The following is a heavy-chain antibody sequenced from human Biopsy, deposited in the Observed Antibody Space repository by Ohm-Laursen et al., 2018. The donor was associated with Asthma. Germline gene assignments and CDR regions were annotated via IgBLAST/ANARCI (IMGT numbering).Heavy chain of an antibody. CDR1: GFTFSSSW. V-gene: IGHV3-74*01. D-gene: IGHD3-16*02. CDR2: VNGDGRST. Sequence: SLRHSCAASGFTFSSSWMHWVGQITGKGLVWFSRVNGDGRSTSYADSVKGGFTISRDKAKNMLYLQMNSLRAEDTALYYCARVSSYWAFEPWGQGTLVTVSS. J-gene: IGHJ5*02. CDR3: ARVSSYWAFEP.